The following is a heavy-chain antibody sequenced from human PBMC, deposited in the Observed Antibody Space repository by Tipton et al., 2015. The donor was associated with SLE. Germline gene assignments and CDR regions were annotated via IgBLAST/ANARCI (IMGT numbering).Heavy chain of an antibody. V-gene: IGHV4-30-2*01. CDR1: GGSISSGDYS. J-gene: IGHJ6*02. D-gene: IGHD6-19*01. Sequence: TLSLTCAVSGGSISSGDYSWSWIRQPPGKGLEWVGYIYYSGNTYYNPSLKSRATISVDRSSNQISLKLTSVTAADTAVYYCARDLLYSSGWYGMDVWGQGTTATVSS. CDR3: ARDLLYSSGWYGMDV. CDR2: IYYSGNT.